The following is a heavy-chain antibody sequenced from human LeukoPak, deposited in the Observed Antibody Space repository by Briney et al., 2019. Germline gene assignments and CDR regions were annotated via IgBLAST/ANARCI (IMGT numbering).Heavy chain of an antibody. J-gene: IGHJ3*02. CDR2: ISAYNGNT. CDR3: ARESPGRIAVAGPYDAFDI. D-gene: IGHD6-19*01. V-gene: IGHV1-18*01. Sequence: ASVKVSCKASGYTFTSYGISWVRQAPGQGLEWMGWISAYNGNTNYAQNLQGRVTMTTDTSTSTAYIELRSLRSDDTAVYYCARESPGRIAVAGPYDAFDIWGQGTMVTVSS. CDR1: GYTFTSYG.